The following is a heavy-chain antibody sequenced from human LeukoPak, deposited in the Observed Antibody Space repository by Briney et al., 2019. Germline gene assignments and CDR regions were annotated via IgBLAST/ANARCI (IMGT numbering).Heavy chain of an antibody. CDR3: ARSYYYDSSGSLPYPFDY. J-gene: IGHJ4*02. Sequence: SVKVSCKASGGTFSSYAISWVRQAPGQGLEWMGGIIPIFGTANYAQKFQGRVTITADESTSTAYMELSSLRSEDTAVYYCARSYYYDSSGSLPYPFDYWGQGTLVTVSS. D-gene: IGHD3-22*01. CDR2: IIPIFGTA. CDR1: GGTFSSYA. V-gene: IGHV1-69*13.